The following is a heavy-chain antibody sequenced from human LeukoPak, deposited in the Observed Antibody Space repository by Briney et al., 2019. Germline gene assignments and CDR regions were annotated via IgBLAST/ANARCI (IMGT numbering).Heavy chain of an antibody. V-gene: IGHV1-2*02. CDR3: ARGDYDSSGYAFDI. Sequence: ASVKVSCKASGYTFTSYDINWVRQAPGQGLEWMGWINPNSGGTNYAQKFQGRVTMTRDTSISTAYMELSRLRSDDTAVYYCARGDYDSSGYAFDIWGQGTMVTVSS. CDR1: GYTFTSYD. CDR2: INPNSGGT. D-gene: IGHD3-22*01. J-gene: IGHJ3*02.